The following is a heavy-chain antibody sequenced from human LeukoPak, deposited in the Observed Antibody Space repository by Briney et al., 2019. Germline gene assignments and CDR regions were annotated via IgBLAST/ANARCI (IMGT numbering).Heavy chain of an antibody. CDR2: ISSSSSTI. CDR1: GFTFSSYS. J-gene: IGHJ4*02. V-gene: IGHV3-48*01. CDR3: ARETPYSSSWTVFDY. Sequence: PGGSLRLSCAASGFTFSSYSMNWVRQAPGKGLEWVSYISSSSSTIYYADSVKGRFTISRDNAKNSLYLQMNSLRAEDTAVYYCARETPYSSSWTVFDYWGLGTLVTVSS. D-gene: IGHD6-13*01.